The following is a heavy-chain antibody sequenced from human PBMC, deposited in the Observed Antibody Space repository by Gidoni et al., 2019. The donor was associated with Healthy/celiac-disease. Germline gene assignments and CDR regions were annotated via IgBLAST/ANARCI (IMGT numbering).Heavy chain of an antibody. CDR2: ISAYNGNT. Sequence: QVQLVQSGAEVTTPGASVTVSCKASGYTFTSYGISWVRQAPGTGLEWMGWISAYNGNTNDAQKLQGRVTMTTDTSTSTAYMGMRSLRSDDTAVYYCAKVKGYYYESSGYYDLDYWGQGTLVTVSS. J-gene: IGHJ4*02. CDR1: GYTFTSYG. CDR3: AKVKGYYYESSGYYDLDY. D-gene: IGHD3-22*01. V-gene: IGHV1-18*04.